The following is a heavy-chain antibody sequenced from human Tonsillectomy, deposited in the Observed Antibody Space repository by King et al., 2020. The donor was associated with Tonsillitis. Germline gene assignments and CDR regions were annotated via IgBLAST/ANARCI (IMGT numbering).Heavy chain of an antibody. CDR2: ISAYNGNT. CDR1: GYTFTSYG. CDR3: ARVGVGGAVAGPNPFDY. J-gene: IGHJ4*02. Sequence: QVQLVESGAEVKKPGASVKVSCKASGYTFTSYGISWVRQAPGQGLEWMGWISAYNGNTNYAQKLQVRVTMTTDTSTSTAYMELRSLRSDDTAVYYCARVGVGGAVAGPNPFDYWGQGTLVTVSS. V-gene: IGHV1-18*01. D-gene: IGHD6-19*01.